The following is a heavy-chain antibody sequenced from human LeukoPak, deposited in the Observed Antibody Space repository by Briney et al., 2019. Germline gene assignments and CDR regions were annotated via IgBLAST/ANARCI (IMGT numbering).Heavy chain of an antibody. CDR2: INPNSGGT. Sequence: ASVKVSCKASGYTFTGYYMHWVRQAPGQGLEWMGWINPNSGGTNYEQKFQGRVTMTRDTSISTAYMELSRLRSDDTAVYYCAREDCSGGSCYKDYWGQGTLVTVSS. D-gene: IGHD2-15*01. V-gene: IGHV1-2*02. CDR3: AREDCSGGSCYKDY. J-gene: IGHJ4*02. CDR1: GYTFTGYY.